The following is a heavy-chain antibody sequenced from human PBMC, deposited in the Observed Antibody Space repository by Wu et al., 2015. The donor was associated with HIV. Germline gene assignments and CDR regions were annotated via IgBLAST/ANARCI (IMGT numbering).Heavy chain of an antibody. CDR1: GDGFTSYA. CDR2: MNPNSGNT. Sequence: QVHLVQFGGEVKKPGSSVKVTCKASGDGFTSYAVSWVRQATGQGLEWMGWMNPNSGNTGYAQKFQGRVTMTRNTSISTAYMKLSSLRSEDTAVYYCARSDYDYVWGSLPRHWGQGTLVTVSS. J-gene: IGHJ4*02. CDR3: ARSDYDYVWGSLPRH. D-gene: IGHD3-16*01. V-gene: IGHV1-8*02.